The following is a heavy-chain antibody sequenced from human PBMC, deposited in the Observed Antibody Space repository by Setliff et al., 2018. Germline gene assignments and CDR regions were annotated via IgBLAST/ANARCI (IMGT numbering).Heavy chain of an antibody. CDR1: GYSISNGFY. CDR2: LFDGGSA. Sequence: TSETLSLTCAVSGYSISNGFYWGWIRQSPVKGLEWISSLFDGGSAYYSPSLKSRASISLDASKNQFALRLTSATAADTAVYYCARDPHYDPTYSLPGHAFDFWGQGIMVTVSS. V-gene: IGHV4-38-2*02. J-gene: IGHJ3*01. CDR3: ARDPHYDPTYSLPGHAFDF. D-gene: IGHD3-22*01.